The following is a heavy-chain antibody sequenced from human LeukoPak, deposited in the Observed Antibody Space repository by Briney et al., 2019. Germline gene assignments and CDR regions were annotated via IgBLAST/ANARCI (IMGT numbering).Heavy chain of an antibody. CDR3: ARGRRIGTNSYYFDY. Sequence: PGGSLRLSCAASGFTFSTYAIKWVRQAPGRGLEWLSRISGSGTNTHDADSVRGRFTISRDNSKNTVYLQMNSLRAEDTAIYFCARGRRIGTNSYYFDYWGQGALVTVSS. J-gene: IGHJ4*02. V-gene: IGHV3-23*01. D-gene: IGHD1-26*01. CDR1: GFTFSTYA. CDR2: ISGSGTNT.